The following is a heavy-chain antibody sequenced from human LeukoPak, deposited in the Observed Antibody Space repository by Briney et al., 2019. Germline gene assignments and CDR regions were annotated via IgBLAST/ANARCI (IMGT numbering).Heavy chain of an antibody. J-gene: IGHJ4*02. CDR2: INWNGGST. CDR3: ARDRGGSYHFDY. D-gene: IGHD1-26*01. Sequence: GGSLRLSCAASGFTFDDYGMSWVRQAPGKGLEWVSGINWNGGSTGYADSVKGRFTISRDNAKSSLYLQMYSLRAEDTALYYCARDRGGSYHFDYWGQGTLVTVSS. CDR1: GFTFDDYG. V-gene: IGHV3-20*04.